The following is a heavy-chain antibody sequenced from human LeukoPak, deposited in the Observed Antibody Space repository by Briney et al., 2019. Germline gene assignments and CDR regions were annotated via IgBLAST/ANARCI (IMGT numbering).Heavy chain of an antibody. Sequence: GESLKISCRGSGYNFTIFWIAWVRQMPGKGLEWMGIIYPGDSDTRYSPSFQGQVTISADKSSSTAYLQWSSLKASDTAMYYCARLPSLVRGAYFDSWGQGTLVTVSS. D-gene: IGHD3-10*01. CDR2: IYPGDSDT. CDR3: ARLPSLVRGAYFDS. V-gene: IGHV5-51*01. CDR1: GYNFTIFW. J-gene: IGHJ4*02.